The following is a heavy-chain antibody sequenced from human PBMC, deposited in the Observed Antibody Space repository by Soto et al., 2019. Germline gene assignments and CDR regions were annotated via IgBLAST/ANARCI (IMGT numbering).Heavy chain of an antibody. J-gene: IGHJ6*02. V-gene: IGHV4-59*08. CDR2: IYYSGST. CDR1: GGYISSYY. Sequence: PSETLSLTCTVAGGYISSYYWSWIRQTTGKGLEWIGYIYYSGSTNYNPSLKSRVTISVDTSKNQFSLKLSSVTAADTAVYYCARLRIAAADPYYYGMDVWGQGTTVTVSS. D-gene: IGHD6-13*01. CDR3: ARLRIAAADPYYYGMDV.